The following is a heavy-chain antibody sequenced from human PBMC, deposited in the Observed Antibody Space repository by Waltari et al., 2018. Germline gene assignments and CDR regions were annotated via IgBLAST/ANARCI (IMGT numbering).Heavy chain of an antibody. J-gene: IGHJ4*02. Sequence: VQLVQSGAEVKKPGASVKVSCKASGYIFTSYAMHWLRQAPGQRLEWMGWSNADNGNTTYSQKCQGRVTVTRDRSAGTAYMELSSLGSEDTDVYYCARDSRGGATIIPFDYWGQGTLVTVSS. CDR1: GYIFTSYA. CDR2: SNADNGNT. CDR3: ARDSRGGATIIPFDY. V-gene: IGHV1-3*01. D-gene: IGHD5-12*01.